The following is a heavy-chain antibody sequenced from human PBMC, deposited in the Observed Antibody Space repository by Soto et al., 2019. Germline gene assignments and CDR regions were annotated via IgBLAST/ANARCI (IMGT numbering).Heavy chain of an antibody. Sequence: QVQLVQSGAEVKKPGSSVKVSCKASGGTFSSYAISWVRQAPGQGLEWMGGFIPIFGTADYAQKFQGRVTLPAADSTRTDYMELGSLRSEDTPVYYCASGLTGTTLAYGRDVWGQGTTVTVSS. J-gene: IGHJ6*02. CDR2: FIPIFGTA. D-gene: IGHD1-20*01. CDR3: ASGLTGTTLAYGRDV. V-gene: IGHV1-69*12. CDR1: GGTFSSYA.